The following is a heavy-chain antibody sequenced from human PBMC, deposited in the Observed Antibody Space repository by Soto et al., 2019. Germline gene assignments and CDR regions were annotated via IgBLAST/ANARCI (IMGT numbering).Heavy chain of an antibody. Sequence: ASVKVSCKASGYTFTSYYMHWVRQAPGQGLEWMGIINPSGGSTSYAQKFQGRVTMTRDTSTSTVYMELSSLRSEDTAVYYLARAHYDILTGAYFDYWGQGTLVTVSS. D-gene: IGHD3-9*01. CDR1: GYTFTSYY. CDR2: INPSGGST. J-gene: IGHJ4*02. CDR3: ARAHYDILTGAYFDY. V-gene: IGHV1-46*01.